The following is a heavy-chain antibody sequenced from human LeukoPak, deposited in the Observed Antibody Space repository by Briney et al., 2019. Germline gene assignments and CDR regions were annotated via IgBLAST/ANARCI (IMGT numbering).Heavy chain of an antibody. CDR1: GFTFSSYA. J-gene: IGHJ4*02. CDR3: AGSLSSSWPYY. Sequence: GGSLRLSCAASGFTFSSYAMSWVRQAPGKGLGWVSAISGSGGSTYYADSVKGRFTISRDNSKNTLYLQMNSLRAEDTAVYYCAGSLSSSWPYYWGQGTLVTVSS. V-gene: IGHV3-23*01. CDR2: ISGSGGST. D-gene: IGHD6-13*01.